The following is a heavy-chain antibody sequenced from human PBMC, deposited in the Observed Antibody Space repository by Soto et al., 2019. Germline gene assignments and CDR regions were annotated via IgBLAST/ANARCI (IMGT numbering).Heavy chain of an antibody. Sequence: QVQLVQSGAEVKKPGASVKVSCKASGYTFTSYGISWVRQAPGQGLEWMGWISAYNGNTHYAQKLQGRVTMTTDTSTSTAHMELMSLRSDDTAVYYCARDKGYCSGGSCPGWFDPWGQGTLVTVSS. CDR2: ISAYNGNT. CDR1: GYTFTSYG. V-gene: IGHV1-18*01. J-gene: IGHJ5*02. CDR3: ARDKGYCSGGSCPGWFDP. D-gene: IGHD2-15*01.